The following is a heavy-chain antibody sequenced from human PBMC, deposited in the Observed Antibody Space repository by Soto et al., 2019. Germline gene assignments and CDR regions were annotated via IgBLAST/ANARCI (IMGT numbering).Heavy chain of an antibody. D-gene: IGHD3-22*01. V-gene: IGHV4-59*12. CDR1: GGSISSYY. J-gene: IGHJ4*02. CDR3: ARAVYYDSSGYLPFDY. Sequence: SETLSLTCTVSGGSISSYYWSWIRQPPGKGLEWIGEIYYSGSTNYNPSLKSRVTISVDKSKNQFSLKLSSVTAADTAVYYCARAVYYDSSGYLPFDYWGQGTLVTVSS. CDR2: IYYSGST.